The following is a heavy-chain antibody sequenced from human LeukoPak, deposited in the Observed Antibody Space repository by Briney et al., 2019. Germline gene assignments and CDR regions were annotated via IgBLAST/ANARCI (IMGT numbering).Heavy chain of an antibody. CDR2: INTNTGNP. Sequence: ASVKVSCKASGYTFTSYAMNWVRQAPGQGLEWMGWINTNTGNPTYAQGFTGRFVFSLDTSVSTAYLQISSLKAEDTAVYYCARDRIINYDILTGYSSDAFDIWGQGTMVTVSS. J-gene: IGHJ3*02. CDR3: ARDRIINYDILTGYSSDAFDI. CDR1: GYTFTSYA. V-gene: IGHV7-4-1*02. D-gene: IGHD3-9*01.